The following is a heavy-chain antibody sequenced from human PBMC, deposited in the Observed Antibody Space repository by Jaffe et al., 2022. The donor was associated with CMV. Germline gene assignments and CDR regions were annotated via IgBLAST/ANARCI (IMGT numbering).Heavy chain of an antibody. Sequence: EVQLVESGGGLVKPGGSLRLSCAASGFTFSNAWMSWVRQAPGKGLEWVGRIKSKTDGGTTDYAAPVKGRFTISRDDSKNTLYLQMNSLKTEDTAVYYCTTDLRGDYSFDYWGQGTLVTVSS. J-gene: IGHJ4*02. V-gene: IGHV3-15*01. CDR3: TTDLRGDYSFDY. D-gene: IGHD4-17*01. CDR2: IKSKTDGGTT. CDR1: GFTFSNAW.